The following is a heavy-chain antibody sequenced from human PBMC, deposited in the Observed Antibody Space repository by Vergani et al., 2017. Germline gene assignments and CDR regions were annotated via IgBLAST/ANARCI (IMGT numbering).Heavy chain of an antibody. CDR3: ARDPGDGYNSVDY. CDR2: TSSSSSYI. J-gene: IGHJ4*02. D-gene: IGHD5-24*01. CDR1: GFTFSSYS. Sequence: EVQLVESGGGLVKPGGSLRLSCAASGFTFSSYSMNWVRQAPGKGLEWVSSTSSSSSYIYYADSVKGRFTISRDNAKNSLYLQMNSLRAEDTAVYYCARDPGDGYNSVDYWGQGTLVTVSS. V-gene: IGHV3-21*01.